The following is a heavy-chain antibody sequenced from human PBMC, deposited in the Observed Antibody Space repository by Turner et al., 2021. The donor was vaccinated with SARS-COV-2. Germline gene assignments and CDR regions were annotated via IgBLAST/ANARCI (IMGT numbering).Heavy chain of an antibody. J-gene: IGHJ6*02. CDR1: GFTFDDYA. CDR3: AKGRRFGMDV. CDR2: ISWNSGSI. Sequence: EVQLEDSGGGLVQPGRSLSLSCAASGFTFDDYAMHWVRQAPGKGLEWVSGISWNSGSIGYADSVKGRFTISRDNAKNSLYLQMNSLRAEDTALYYCAKGRRFGMDVWGQGTTVTVSS. V-gene: IGHV3-9*01.